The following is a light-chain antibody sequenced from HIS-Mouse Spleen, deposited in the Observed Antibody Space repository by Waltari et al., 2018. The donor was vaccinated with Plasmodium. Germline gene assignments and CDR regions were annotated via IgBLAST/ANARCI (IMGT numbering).Light chain of an antibody. V-gene: IGLV3-1*01. CDR1: KLGYKY. CDR3: QAWDSSTVV. J-gene: IGLJ2*01. CDR2: QVS. Sequence: SYELTQPPSVSVSPGQPASIPCSGDKLGYKYACWYQQKPGQSPVLVIYQVSKRPPGIPERFSGSNSGNTATLTISGTQAMDEADYYCQAWDSSTVVFGGGTKLTVL.